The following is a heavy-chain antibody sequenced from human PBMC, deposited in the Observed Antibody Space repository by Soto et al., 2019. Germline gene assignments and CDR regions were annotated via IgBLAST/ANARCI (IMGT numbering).Heavy chain of an antibody. Sequence: LSLTCTVSGASISSGDSFWSWIRQPPGKGLEWIAYIYSSGSTYYNPSLKRRVAISIDTSKNQFSLNLSSLTAADTAVYYCASLNLSFDPWGQGTLVTSPQ. CDR3: ASLNLSFDP. CDR2: IYSSGST. CDR1: GASISSGDSF. V-gene: IGHV4-30-4*01. J-gene: IGHJ5*02.